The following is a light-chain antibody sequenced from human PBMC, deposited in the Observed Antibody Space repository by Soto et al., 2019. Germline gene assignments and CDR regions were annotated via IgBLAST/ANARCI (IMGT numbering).Light chain of an antibody. Sequence: QSALTQPASVSGSPGQSITISCTGTSSDVGSYNLVSWYQQHPDKAPKLMSYEGSKRPSGVSNRFSGSKSGNTASLTISGLQDEDEADYYCCSYAGSSPFVVFGGGTKVTVL. CDR1: SSDVGSYNL. CDR3: CSYAGSSPFVV. CDR2: EGS. J-gene: IGLJ2*01. V-gene: IGLV2-23*03.